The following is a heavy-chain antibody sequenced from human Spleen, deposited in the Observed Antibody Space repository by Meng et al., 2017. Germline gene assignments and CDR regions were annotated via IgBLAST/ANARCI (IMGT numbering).Heavy chain of an antibody. J-gene: IGHJ5*02. CDR1: GGSISSGTYS. Sequence: QVQLQQWGAGLLKPSQTLSLTCAVSGGSISSGTYSWNWIRQPPGPPSLKSRVTVSIDTSRNQFSLWLTSVTAADTAVYYCVRSSGWVKTGFDPWGQGTLVTVSS. V-gene: IGHV4-30-2*03. D-gene: IGHD6-19*01. CDR3: VRSSGWVKTGFDP.